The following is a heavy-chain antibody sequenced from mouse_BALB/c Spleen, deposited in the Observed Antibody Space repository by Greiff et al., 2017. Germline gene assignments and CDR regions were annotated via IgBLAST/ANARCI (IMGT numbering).Heavy chain of an antibody. J-gene: IGHJ4*01. CDR2: ISSGGGST. CDR3: ARLGPFYAMDY. V-gene: IGHV5-12-1*01. D-gene: IGHD4-1*01. CDR1: GFAFSSYD. Sequence: EVKLMESGGGLVKPGGSLKLSCAASGFAFSSYDMSWVRQTPEKRLEWVAYISSGGGSTYYPDTVKGRFTISRDNAKNTLYLQMSSLKSEDTAMYYGARLGPFYAMDYWGQGTSVTVSS.